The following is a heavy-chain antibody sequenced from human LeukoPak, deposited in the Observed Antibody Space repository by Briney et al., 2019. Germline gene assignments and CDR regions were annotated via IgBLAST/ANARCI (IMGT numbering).Heavy chain of an antibody. CDR1: GYTFTGYY. CDR2: INPNSGGT. V-gene: IGHV1-2*02. J-gene: IGHJ4*02. CDR3: ARGDLTYYYDSSGYSD. D-gene: IGHD3-22*01. Sequence: ASVKFSCKASGYTFTGYYMHWVRQAPGHGLEWMGWINPNSGGTNYAQKFQGRVTMTRDTSISTAYMELSRLRSDDTAVYYCARGDLTYYYDSSGYSDWGQGTLVTVSS.